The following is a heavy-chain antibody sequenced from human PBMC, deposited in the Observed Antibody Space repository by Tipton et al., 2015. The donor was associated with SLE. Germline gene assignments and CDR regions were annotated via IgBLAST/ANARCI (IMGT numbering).Heavy chain of an antibody. J-gene: IGHJ6*02. CDR3: ARGLESGPELDYYGMDF. V-gene: IGHV3-30-3*01. Sequence: SLRLSCAASGFTFSSYAMHWVRQAPGKGLEWVAVISYDGSNKYYADSVKGRFTISRDNSKNTLYLQMNSLRAEDTAVYYCARGLESGPELDYYGMDFWGQGTRVTVSS. D-gene: IGHD2-15*01. CDR2: ISYDGSNK. CDR1: GFTFSSYA.